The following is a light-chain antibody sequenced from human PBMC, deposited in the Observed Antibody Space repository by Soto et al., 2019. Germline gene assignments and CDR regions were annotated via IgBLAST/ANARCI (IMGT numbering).Light chain of an antibody. J-gene: IGKJ2*01. CDR3: QQLNSYPYT. CDR2: GAS. CDR1: QGISSS. V-gene: IGKV1-9*01. Sequence: IQLTQSPSSLSVSVGDRVTITCRASQGISSSLAWYQQKPGKAPNLLIYGASTLQSGVPSRFSGSGSATDFTLTISSLQAEDFATYYCQQLNSYPYTFGQGTKLEIK.